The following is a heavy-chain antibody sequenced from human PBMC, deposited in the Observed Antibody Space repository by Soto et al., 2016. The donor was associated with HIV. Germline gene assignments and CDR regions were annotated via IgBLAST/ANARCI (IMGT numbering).Heavy chain of an antibody. CDR1: GYTFTSYD. V-gene: IGHV1-8*03. Sequence: QVQLVQSGAEVKKPGASVKVSCKASGYTFTSYDINWVRQATGQGLEWMGWMNPNSGNTGYAQKFQGRVTITRNTSISTAYMELSSLRSEDTAVYYCARGMSTWLDYYDSSGYYYFDYWGQGTLVTVSS. D-gene: IGHD3-22*01. CDR2: MNPNSGNT. J-gene: IGHJ4*02. CDR3: ARGMSTWLDYYDSSGYYYFDY.